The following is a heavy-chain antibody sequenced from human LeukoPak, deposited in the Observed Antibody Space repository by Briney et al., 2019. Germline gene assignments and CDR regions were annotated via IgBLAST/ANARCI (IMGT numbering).Heavy chain of an antibody. J-gene: IGHJ6*03. V-gene: IGHV4-4*07. Sequence: SETLSLTCTVSGDSISDDYYTWMRQPAGKGLEWIGRIHSGGTTNYNPSLMSRVTLSIDKSKKHISLRLTSVTAADTALYYCARNNGSGYTKGYEHYYYYLDVWGKGTTVTVSS. CDR1: GDSISDDY. D-gene: IGHD1-26*01. CDR3: ARNNGSGYTKGYEHYYYYLDV. CDR2: IHSGGTT.